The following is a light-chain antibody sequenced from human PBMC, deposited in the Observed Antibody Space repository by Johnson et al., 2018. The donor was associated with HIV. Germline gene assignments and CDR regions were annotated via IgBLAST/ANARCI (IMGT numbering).Light chain of an antibody. V-gene: IGLV1-51*01. Sequence: QSVLTQPPSVSAAPGQKVTISCSGSSSNIGNNYVSWYQQLPGTGPKLLIYDNNKRPSGIPDRFSGSKSGTSATLGITGLQTGDEADYYCGTWDNSLNTGAVFGPGTKVTVL. CDR1: SSNIGNNY. CDR2: DNN. CDR3: GTWDNSLNTGAV. J-gene: IGLJ1*01.